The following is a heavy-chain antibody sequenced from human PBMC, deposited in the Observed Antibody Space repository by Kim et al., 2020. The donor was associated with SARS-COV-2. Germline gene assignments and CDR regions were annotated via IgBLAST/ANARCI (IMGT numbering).Heavy chain of an antibody. CDR1: GFTFSSYS. V-gene: IGHV3-21*01. CDR2: ISSSSSYI. D-gene: IGHD5-18*01. J-gene: IGHJ4*02. CDR3: ASDRGGYTAMVIFDY. Sequence: GGSLRLSCAASGFTFSSYSMNWVRQAPGKGLEWVSSISSSSSYIYYADSVKGRFTISRDNAKNSLYLQMNSLRAEDTAVYYCASDRGGYTAMVIFDYWGQGTLVTVSS.